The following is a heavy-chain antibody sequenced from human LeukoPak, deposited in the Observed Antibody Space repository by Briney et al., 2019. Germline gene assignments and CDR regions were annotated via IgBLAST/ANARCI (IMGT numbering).Heavy chain of an antibody. D-gene: IGHD3-22*01. CDR2: TYYSGNT. V-gene: IGHV4-59*01. CDR1: GGSMSSYY. Sequence: PSETLSLTCTVSGGSMSSYYWSWIRQPPGKGLEWIGYTYYSGNTNCNPSLKSRVTISVDTSKNQFSLKVSSVTAADTAVYYCARVFQDSSGYPFDYWGQGTLVTVSS. CDR3: ARVFQDSSGYPFDY. J-gene: IGHJ4*02.